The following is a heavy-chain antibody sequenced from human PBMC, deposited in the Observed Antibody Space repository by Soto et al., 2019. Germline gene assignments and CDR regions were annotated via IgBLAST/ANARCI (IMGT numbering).Heavy chain of an antibody. CDR1: GFTFSSYG. CDR3: AKALGRMTMVRGVTETDY. CDR2: VSFDAGNK. V-gene: IGHV3-30*18. Sequence: QVQLVESGGGVVQPGRSLTLSCAASGFTFSSYGMHWVRQAPGKGLEWVAVVSFDAGNKYYADSVKGRFTIFRDNSNHTLFLQMNSLRTEDTALYYCAKALGRMTMVRGVTETDYWGQGTLVTVSS. J-gene: IGHJ4*02. D-gene: IGHD3-10*01.